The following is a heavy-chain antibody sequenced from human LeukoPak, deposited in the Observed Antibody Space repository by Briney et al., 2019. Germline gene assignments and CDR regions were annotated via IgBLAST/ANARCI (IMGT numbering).Heavy chain of an antibody. D-gene: IGHD5-18*01. CDR1: GYTFSGYY. CDR2: INPNSGGT. CDR3: ATEVTD. V-gene: IGHV1-2*02. Sequence: ASVKVSCKASGYTFSGYYVHRVRQAPGHGLEWMGWINPNSGGTKYAQKFQGRVTMTRDTSISTAYMELSRLRSDDTAVYYCATEVTDWGQGTLVTVSS. J-gene: IGHJ4*02.